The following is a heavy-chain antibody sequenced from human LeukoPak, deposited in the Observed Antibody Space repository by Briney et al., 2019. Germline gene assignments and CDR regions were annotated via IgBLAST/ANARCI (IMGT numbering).Heavy chain of an antibody. J-gene: IGHJ6*03. CDR1: GFTFDDYG. Sequence: GGSLRLSCSASGFTFDDYGMSWVRQAPGKGLEWVSGINWNGGSTGYADSVKGRFTISRDNAKNSLYLQMNSLRDEDTALYYCARNSGAGYYFYMDVWGKGAAVTVSS. CDR3: ARNSGAGYYFYMDV. D-gene: IGHD3-10*01. CDR2: INWNGGST. V-gene: IGHV3-20*04.